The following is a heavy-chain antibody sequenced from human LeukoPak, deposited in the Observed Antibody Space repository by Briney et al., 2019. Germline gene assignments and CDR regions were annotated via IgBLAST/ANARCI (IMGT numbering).Heavy chain of an antibody. J-gene: IGHJ6*03. Sequence: PSETLSLTCTVSGGSISSSSYYWGWIRQPPGKGLEWIGSIYYSGSTYYNPSLKSRVTISVDTSKNQFSLKLSSVTAADTAVYYRARGSYYGSGSYYNFHYYYYYMDVWGKGTTVTVSS. D-gene: IGHD3-10*01. V-gene: IGHV4-39*07. CDR1: GGSISSSSYY. CDR2: IYYSGST. CDR3: ARGSYYGSGSYYNFHYYYYYMDV.